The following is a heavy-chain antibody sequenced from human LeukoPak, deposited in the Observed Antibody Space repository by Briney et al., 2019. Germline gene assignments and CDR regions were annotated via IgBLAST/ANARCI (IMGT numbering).Heavy chain of an antibody. J-gene: IGHJ5*02. D-gene: IGHD2-21*01. CDR3: ARYSNNWFDP. V-gene: IGHV4-59*01. Sequence: PSETLSLTCTVSGVSISPYYWSWIRHPPGKGLEWIGYVYYSGGTNYNPSLKSPVTISVDTSKNQFSLRLTSVTAADTAVYYCARYSNNWFDPWGQGTLVTVSS. CDR2: VYYSGGT. CDR1: GVSISPYY.